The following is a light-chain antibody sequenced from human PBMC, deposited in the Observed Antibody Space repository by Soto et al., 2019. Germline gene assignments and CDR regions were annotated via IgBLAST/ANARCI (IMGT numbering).Light chain of an antibody. CDR3: QLWDSSSDHWV. Sequence: SYELTQPPSVSVAPGQTARLTCGGNNIGSKSVHWYQQKPGQAPVLVVIDDSDRPSGIPERFSGAISGNTATLTISRVDAGDEADYYCQLWDSSSDHWVFGGGTKLTVL. V-gene: IGLV3-21*02. CDR1: NIGSKS. CDR2: DDS. J-gene: IGLJ3*02.